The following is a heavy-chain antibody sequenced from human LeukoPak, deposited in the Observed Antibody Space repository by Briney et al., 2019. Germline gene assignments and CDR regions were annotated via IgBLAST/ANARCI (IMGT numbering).Heavy chain of an antibody. CDR2: ISAYNGNT. V-gene: IGHV1-18*01. CDR3: ARVGYSGSYSAPVDY. CDR1: GYTFTSYG. J-gene: IGHJ4*02. Sequence: GASVKVSCKASGYTFTSYGISWVRKAPGQGLEWMGWISAYNGNTNYAQKLQGRVTMITDTSTSTAYVEMRSLRSDDTAVYYCARVGYSGSYSAPVDYWGQGTLVTVSS. D-gene: IGHD1-26*01.